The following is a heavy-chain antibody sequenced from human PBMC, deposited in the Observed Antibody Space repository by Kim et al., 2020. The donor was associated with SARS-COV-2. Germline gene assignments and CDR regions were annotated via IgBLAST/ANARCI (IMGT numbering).Heavy chain of an antibody. V-gene: IGHV3-23*01. CDR3: AKLRTYYYDSSGYSDY. Sequence: SVKGRFTISRDNSKNTLYLQMNSLRAEDTAVYYCAKLRTYYYDSSGYSDYWGQGTLVTVSS. J-gene: IGHJ4*02. D-gene: IGHD3-22*01.